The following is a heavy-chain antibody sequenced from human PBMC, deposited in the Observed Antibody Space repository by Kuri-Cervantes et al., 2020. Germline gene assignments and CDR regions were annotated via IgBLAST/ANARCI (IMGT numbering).Heavy chain of an antibody. CDR3: ARERADYGSGSYPFGAFDI. D-gene: IGHD3-10*01. V-gene: IGHV1-2*04. CDR1: GYTFTYRY. CDR2: INPNSGGT. J-gene: IGHJ3*02. Sequence: ASVKVSCKASGYTFTYRYLHWVRQAPGQALEWMGWINPNSGGTNYAQKFQGWVTMTRDTSISTAYMELSRLRSDDTAVYYCARERADYGSGSYPFGAFDIWGQGTMVTVSS.